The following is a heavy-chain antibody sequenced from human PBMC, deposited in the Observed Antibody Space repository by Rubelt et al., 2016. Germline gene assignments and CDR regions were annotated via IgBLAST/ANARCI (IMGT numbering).Heavy chain of an antibody. CDR3: AKGLAQLDY. CDR1: GDSVSSNSAT. J-gene: IGHJ4*02. Sequence: QVQLQQSGPRLVKPSQTLSLTCAISGDSVSSNSATWNWIRQSPSRGLEWLGRTYYRSKWYSGYAASVKSRITINADTTKNQFSLQLNSVTPDDAAVYYCAKGLAQLDYWGQGTLVTVSS. V-gene: IGHV6-1*01. CDR2: TYYRSKWYS. D-gene: IGHD6-19*01.